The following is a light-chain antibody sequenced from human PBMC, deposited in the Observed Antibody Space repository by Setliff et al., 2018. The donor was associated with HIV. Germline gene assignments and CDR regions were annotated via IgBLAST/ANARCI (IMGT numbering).Light chain of an antibody. CDR3: SSHRDTDTLEV. CDR1: SSDVGEYDY. CDR2: DVT. Sequence: QSALAQPASVSGSPGHSITISCTGTSSDVGEYDYVSWYQQHPDKAPKLIIYDVTYRPSGVSNRFSGSKSGNTASLTISGLQAEDEADYYCSSHRDTDTLEVFGTGTKVTVL. J-gene: IGLJ1*01. V-gene: IGLV2-14*03.